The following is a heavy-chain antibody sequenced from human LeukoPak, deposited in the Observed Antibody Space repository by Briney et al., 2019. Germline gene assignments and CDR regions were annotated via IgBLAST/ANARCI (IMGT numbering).Heavy chain of an antibody. CDR1: GFTFSSYR. D-gene: IGHD3-22*01. CDR2: ISSSSYR. J-gene: IGHJ4*02. V-gene: IGHV3-21*06. Sequence: GGSLRLSCAASGFTFSSYRMNWVRQAPGKGLEWVSSISSSSYRYYADSVKGRFTISRDNAKNSLYLQMNSLRAEDTAVYYCARDFYDSSAYSYDYWGQGTLVTVSS. CDR3: ARDFYDSSAYSYDY.